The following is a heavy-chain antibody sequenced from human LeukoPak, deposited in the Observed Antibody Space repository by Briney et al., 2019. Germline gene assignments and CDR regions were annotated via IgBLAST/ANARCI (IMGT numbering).Heavy chain of an antibody. CDR2: IWYDGSNK. J-gene: IGHJ4*02. CDR3: ASIASPTGGFDY. Sequence: GRSLRLSCAASGFTFTNYGMHWVRQAPGKGLEWVAVIWYDGSNKYYADSVKGRFTISRDNSKNTLYLQMNSLRAEDTAVYYCASIASPTGGFDYWGQGTLVTVSS. CDR1: GFTFTNYG. V-gene: IGHV3-33*01. D-gene: IGHD6-6*01.